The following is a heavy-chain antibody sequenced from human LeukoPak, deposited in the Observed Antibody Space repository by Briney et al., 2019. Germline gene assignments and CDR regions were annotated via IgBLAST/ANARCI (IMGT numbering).Heavy chain of an antibody. V-gene: IGHV4-4*07. D-gene: IGHD2-21*01. Sequence: SETLSLTCTVSGASVTTSYWSWIRQSAGEGLEWIGRVYISGDTKYNPSLMGRVFMSLDVSKGQFSLSLRSVTAAGTAVYFCARLIAEVGRGTNYFDTWGQGTPVTVSS. J-gene: IGHJ4*02. CDR2: VYISGDT. CDR1: GASVTTSY. CDR3: ARLIAEVGRGTNYFDT.